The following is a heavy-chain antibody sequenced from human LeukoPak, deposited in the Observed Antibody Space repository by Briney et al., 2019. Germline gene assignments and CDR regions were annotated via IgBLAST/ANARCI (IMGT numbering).Heavy chain of an antibody. Sequence: GRSLRLSCAASGFTFSSYAMHWVRQAPGKGLEWVAVISYDGSNKYYADSVKGRFTISRDNSKNTLYLQMNSLRAEDTAVYYCARGGVLGYSYGYAFDIWGQGTMVTVSS. CDR3: ARGGVLGYSYGYAFDI. D-gene: IGHD5-18*01. CDR1: GFTFSSYA. CDR2: ISYDGSNK. V-gene: IGHV3-30-3*01. J-gene: IGHJ3*02.